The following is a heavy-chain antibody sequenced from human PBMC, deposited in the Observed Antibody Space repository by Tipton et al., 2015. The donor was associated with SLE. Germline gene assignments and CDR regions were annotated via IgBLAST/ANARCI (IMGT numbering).Heavy chain of an antibody. CDR2: IYYSGST. CDR1: GGSISTSSFY. V-gene: IGHV4-39*07. Sequence: LRLSCTVSGGSISTSSFYWGWIRQPPGKGLEWIGSIYYSGSTYYNPPLKSRVTISVDTSKNQFSLKLSSVTAADTAVYYCARGIAAAVPFDYWGQGTLVTVSS. D-gene: IGHD6-13*01. CDR3: ARGIAAAVPFDY. J-gene: IGHJ4*02.